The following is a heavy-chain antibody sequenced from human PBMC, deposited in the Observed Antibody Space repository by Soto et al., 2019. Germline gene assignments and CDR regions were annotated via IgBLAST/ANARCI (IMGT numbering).Heavy chain of an antibody. Sequence: SETLSLTCTFSGGSISSGDYYWSWIRQPPGKGLEWIGYIYYSGSTYYNPSLKSRVTISVDTSKNQFSLKLSSVTAADTAVYYCASEYYDFWSGYLDWGQGTLVTVSS. V-gene: IGHV4-30-4*01. D-gene: IGHD3-3*01. CDR3: ASEYYDFWSGYLD. CDR2: IYYSGST. CDR1: GGSISSGDYY. J-gene: IGHJ4*02.